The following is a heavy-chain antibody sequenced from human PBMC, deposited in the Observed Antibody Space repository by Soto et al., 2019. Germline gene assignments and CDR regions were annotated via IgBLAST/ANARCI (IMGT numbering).Heavy chain of an antibody. J-gene: IGHJ4*02. CDR3: ARGSSTVPSDY. D-gene: IGHD4-4*01. V-gene: IGHV4-39*01. Sequence: PSETLSLTCTVSGGSVSSSSYYWGWIRQPPGKGLEWIGSIYYSGSTYYNPSLKSRVTISVDTSKNQFSLKLSSVTAADTAVYYCARGSSTVPSDYWGQGTLVTVSS. CDR1: GGSVSSSSYY. CDR2: IYYSGST.